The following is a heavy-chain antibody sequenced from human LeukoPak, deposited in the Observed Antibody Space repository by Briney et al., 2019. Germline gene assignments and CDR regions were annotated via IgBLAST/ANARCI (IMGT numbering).Heavy chain of an antibody. D-gene: IGHD2-2*01. CDR2: ISGSGDST. CDR1: GFTFSSYS. CDR3: AKGRSGVSSAAINY. J-gene: IGHJ4*02. V-gene: IGHV3-23*01. Sequence: GGSLRLSCAASGFTFSSYSMNWVRQAPGKGLEWVSTISGSGDSTYYADSVKGRFTISRDNSKNTLHLQMNSLRAEDTAVYSCAKGRSGVSSAAINYWDQGTLVTVSS.